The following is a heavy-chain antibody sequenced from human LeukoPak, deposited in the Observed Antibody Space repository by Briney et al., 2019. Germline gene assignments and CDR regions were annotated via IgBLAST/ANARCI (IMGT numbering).Heavy chain of an antibody. CDR3: AKDCYDFWSGYWQGDYYGMDV. CDR2: ISGSGGST. CDR1: EFTFSSYS. Sequence: PGGSLRLSCAASEFTFSSYSMNWVRQAPGKGLEWVSAISGSGGSTYYADSVKGRFTISRDNSKNTLYLQMNSLRAEDTAVYYCAKDCYDFWSGYWQGDYYGMDVWGQGTTVTVSS. J-gene: IGHJ6*02. V-gene: IGHV3-23*01. D-gene: IGHD3-3*01.